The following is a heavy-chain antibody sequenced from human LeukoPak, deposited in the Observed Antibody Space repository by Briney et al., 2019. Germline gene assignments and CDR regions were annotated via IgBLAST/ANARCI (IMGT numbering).Heavy chain of an antibody. Sequence: GGSLRLSCAASGFTFSIYWMSWVRQAPGKGLEWVASMKGDGSVKHFLDSVEGRFTISRDNTKNSLSLQMNSLIVEDTAVYYCARAGSNWNYVYWGQGTLVTVSS. CDR1: GFTFSIYW. CDR2: MKGDGSVK. D-gene: IGHD1-7*01. CDR3: ARAGSNWNYVY. J-gene: IGHJ4*02. V-gene: IGHV3-7*01.